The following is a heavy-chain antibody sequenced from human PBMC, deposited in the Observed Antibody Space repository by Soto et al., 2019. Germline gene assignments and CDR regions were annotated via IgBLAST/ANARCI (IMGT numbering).Heavy chain of an antibody. CDR3: ACIFSGGYGYGFYYYGMDV. Sequence: SETLSLTCTVSGGSISSSSYYWGWIRQPPGKGLEWIGSIYYSGSTYYNPSLKSRVTISVDTSKNQFSLKLSSVTAADTAVYYCACIFSGGYGYGFYYYGMDVWCQGTTVS. J-gene: IGHJ6*02. V-gene: IGHV4-39*01. D-gene: IGHD5-18*01. CDR2: IYYSGST. CDR1: GGSISSSSYY.